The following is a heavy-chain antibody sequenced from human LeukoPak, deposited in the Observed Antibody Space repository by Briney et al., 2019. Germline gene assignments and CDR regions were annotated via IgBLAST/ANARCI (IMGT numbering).Heavy chain of an antibody. CDR1: GFTFSSYW. D-gene: IGHD3-10*02. J-gene: IGHJ6*04. CDR3: AELGITMIGGV. Sequence: GGSLRLSCAASGFTFSSYWMHWVRQAPGKGLVWVSRINSDGSSTSYADSVKGRFTIPRDNAKNSLYLQMNSLRAEDTAVYYCAELGITMIGGVWGKGTTVTISS. CDR2: INSDGSST. V-gene: IGHV3-74*01.